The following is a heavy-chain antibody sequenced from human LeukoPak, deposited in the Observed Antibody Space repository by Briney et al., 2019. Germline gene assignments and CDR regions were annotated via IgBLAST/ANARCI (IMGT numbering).Heavy chain of an antibody. CDR3: ARDEKEQLAEFDY. CDR1: GYTFSSYD. CDR2: MNPNSGNT. J-gene: IGHJ4*02. D-gene: IGHD6-6*01. V-gene: IGHV1-8*01. Sequence: ASVKVSCKASGYTFSSYDINWVRQATGQGLEWMGWMNPNSGNTGSSQKLQGRVTMTTDTSTSTAYMELRSLRSDDTAVYYCARDEKEQLAEFDYWGQGTLVTVSS.